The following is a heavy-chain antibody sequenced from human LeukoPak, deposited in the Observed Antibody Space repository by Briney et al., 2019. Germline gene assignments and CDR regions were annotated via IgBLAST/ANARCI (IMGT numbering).Heavy chain of an antibody. J-gene: IGHJ4*02. V-gene: IGHV3-48*02. CDR3: ARDPYGGSYFDY. D-gene: IGHD1-26*01. Sequence: GGSLRLSCAASGFTFSSYSMNWVRQAPGRGLEWVSYISSSSSTIYYADSVKGLFTISRDNAKNSLYLKMNSLRDEDTAVHYRARDPYGGSYFDYWGQGTLVTVSS. CDR1: GFTFSSYS. CDR2: ISSSSSTI.